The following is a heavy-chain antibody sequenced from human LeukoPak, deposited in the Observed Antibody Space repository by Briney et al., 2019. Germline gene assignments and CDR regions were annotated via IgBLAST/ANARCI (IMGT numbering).Heavy chain of an antibody. Sequence: TGGSLRLSCAASGYTFSSYAMSWVRQAPGKGLEWISAISGSGGSTYYADSVKGRFTISRDNSKNTLYLQMNSLRAEDTAVYYCAKLYDSSGYYLPLDYWGQGTLVTVSS. J-gene: IGHJ4*02. V-gene: IGHV3-23*01. D-gene: IGHD3-22*01. CDR2: ISGSGGST. CDR3: AKLYDSSGYYLPLDY. CDR1: GYTFSSYA.